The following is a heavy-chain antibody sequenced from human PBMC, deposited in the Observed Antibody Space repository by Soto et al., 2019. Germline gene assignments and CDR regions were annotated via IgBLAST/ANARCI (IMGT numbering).Heavy chain of an antibody. CDR1: GFTFSSYA. Sequence: EEQLLESGGGLIQPGGSLRLACAASGFTFSSYAMTWVRQAPGKGLEWVSSISFSDGGTYYADSVKGRLTISRDNSKNTLFLQMISLEVEATAVYYYVKDDRILGRRYFDLWGRGTLVTVSS. CDR3: VKDDRILGRRYFDL. D-gene: IGHD2-15*01. CDR2: ISFSDGGT. V-gene: IGHV3-23*01. J-gene: IGHJ2*01.